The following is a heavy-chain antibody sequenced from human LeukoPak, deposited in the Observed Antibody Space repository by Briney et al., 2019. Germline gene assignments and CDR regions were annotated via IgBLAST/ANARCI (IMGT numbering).Heavy chain of an antibody. CDR1: GFTLSSYG. CDR2: IWYDGSNK. CDR3: AKEGYSSSWWGGAFDI. V-gene: IGHV3-33*06. Sequence: GGSLRLSCAASGFTLSSYGMHWVRQAPGKGLEWVAVIWYDGSNKYYADSVKGRFTISRDNSKNTLYLQMNSLRAEDTAAYYCAKEGYSSSWWGGAFDIWGQGTMVTVSS. D-gene: IGHD6-13*01. J-gene: IGHJ3*02.